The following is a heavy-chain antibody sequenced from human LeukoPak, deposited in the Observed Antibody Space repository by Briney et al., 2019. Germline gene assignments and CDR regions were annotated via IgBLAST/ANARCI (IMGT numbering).Heavy chain of an antibody. CDR3: ARKTGGSLDI. CDR1: GFTFSSYS. D-gene: IGHD7-27*01. CDR2: MSSSSSTI. J-gene: IGHJ3*02. Sequence: GGSLRLSCAASGFTFSSYSMNWVREARGEGLEGVTYMSSSSSTIYYADSVKGRFTISRDNAKNSLYLEMNSLRAEDTAVYYCARKTGGSLDIWGQGTMVTVSS. V-gene: IGHV3-48*01.